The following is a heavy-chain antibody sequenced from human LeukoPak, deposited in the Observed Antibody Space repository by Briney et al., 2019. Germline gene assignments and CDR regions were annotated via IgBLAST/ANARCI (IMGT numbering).Heavy chain of an antibody. V-gene: IGHV4-38-2*02. CDR2: IYHSGRA. J-gene: IGHJ4*02. CDR1: GYFISSGYY. Sequence: PSETLSLTCSVSGYFISSGYYWGWIRQPPGKGLEWIGSIYHSGRAYYNPSLKSRVTISVDTSKNQFSLKLSSVTAADTAVYYCARRWYSSGWYQANYFDYWGQGTLVTVSS. CDR3: ARRWYSSGWYQANYFDY. D-gene: IGHD6-19*01.